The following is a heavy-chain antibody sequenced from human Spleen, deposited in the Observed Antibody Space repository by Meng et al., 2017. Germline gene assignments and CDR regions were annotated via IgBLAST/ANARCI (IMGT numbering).Heavy chain of an antibody. V-gene: IGHV3-33*08. CDR3: AREEVAVAGIVYYYYGMDV. CDR2: IWYDGSNK. D-gene: IGHD6-19*01. J-gene: IGHJ6*02. CDR1: GVSFSDSD. Sequence: GESLKISCAVSGVSFSDSDIHWVRQAPGKGLEWVAVIWYDGSNKYYADSVKGRFTISRDNSKNTLYLQMNSLRAEDTAVYYCAREEVAVAGIVYYYYGMDVWGQGTTVTVSS.